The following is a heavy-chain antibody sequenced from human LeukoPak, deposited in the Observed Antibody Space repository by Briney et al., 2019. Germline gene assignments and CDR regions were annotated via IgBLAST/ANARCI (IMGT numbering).Heavy chain of an antibody. CDR1: GYRLTDNW. J-gene: IGHJ3*02. Sequence: GESLKISCKISGYRLTDNWIGWVRQVPGKGLEWMGLIYPGDSDTRYSPSFQGQVTISADKSISTAYLQWSSLKASDTAMYYCAFRLDTVTTMSAFDIWGQGTMVTVSS. CDR3: AFRLDTVTTMSAFDI. D-gene: IGHD4-17*01. CDR2: IYPGDSDT. V-gene: IGHV5-51*01.